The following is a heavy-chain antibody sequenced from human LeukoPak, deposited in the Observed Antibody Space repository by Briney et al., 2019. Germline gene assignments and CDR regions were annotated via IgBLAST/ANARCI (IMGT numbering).Heavy chain of an antibody. CDR3: ASVLGYCSSTSCHNH. CDR2: IYYSGST. D-gene: IGHD2-2*02. J-gene: IGHJ5*02. Sequence: SETLSLTCTVSGGSISSSSYYWGWIRQPPGKGLEWIGSIYYSGSTYYNPSLKSRVTISVDTSKNQFSLKLSSVTAADTAVYYCASVLGYCSSTSCHNHWGQGTLVTVSS. CDR1: GGSISSSSYY. V-gene: IGHV4-39*01.